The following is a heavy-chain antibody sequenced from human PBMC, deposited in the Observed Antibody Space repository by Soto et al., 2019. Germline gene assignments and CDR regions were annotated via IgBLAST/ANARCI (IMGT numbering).Heavy chain of an antibody. Sequence: PGESLKISCKGSGYSFTSYWIGLVRQMPGKGLEWMGIIYPGDSDTRYSPSFQGQVTISADKSISTAYLQWSSLKASDTAMYYCARHQPPVGATTPLGAFDIWGQGTMVTVSS. CDR1: GYSFTSYW. V-gene: IGHV5-51*01. D-gene: IGHD1-26*01. CDR2: IYPGDSDT. CDR3: ARHQPPVGATTPLGAFDI. J-gene: IGHJ3*02.